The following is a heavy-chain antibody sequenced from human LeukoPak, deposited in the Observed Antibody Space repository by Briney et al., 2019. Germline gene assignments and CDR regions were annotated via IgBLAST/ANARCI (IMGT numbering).Heavy chain of an antibody. V-gene: IGHV5-51*01. CDR1: GYKFTSYW. J-gene: IGHJ4*02. CDR2: IYPDDSDT. Sequence: GESLKISCNGSGYKFTSYWIAWVRQMPGKGLEWMGMIYPDDSDTGYSPSFQGHVTISADKSITTAYLQWSSLKASDTAMYYCARHIGLTTRYLDFWGQGTLVTVSS. D-gene: IGHD4/OR15-4a*01. CDR3: ARHIGLTTRYLDF.